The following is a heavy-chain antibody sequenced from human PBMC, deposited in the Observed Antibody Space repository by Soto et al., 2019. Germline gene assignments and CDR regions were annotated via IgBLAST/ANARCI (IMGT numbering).Heavy chain of an antibody. CDR2: ISAYNGNT. Sequence: QVQLVQSGAEVKKPGASVKVSCKASGYTFTSYGISWVRQAPGQGLEWMGWISAYNGNTNYAEKRQGRVTMSTDTYTSTADMERGSLRSDVTGVYYCARDRSHSSSFCAWLYYYGMDVWGQGTMVTVS. D-gene: IGHD6-6*01. V-gene: IGHV1-18*01. J-gene: IGHJ6*02. CDR3: ARDRSHSSSFCAWLYYYGMDV. CDR1: GYTFTSYG.